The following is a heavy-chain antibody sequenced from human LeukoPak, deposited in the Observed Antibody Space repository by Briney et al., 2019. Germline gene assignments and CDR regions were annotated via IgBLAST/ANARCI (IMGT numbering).Heavy chain of an antibody. D-gene: IGHD5-18*01. Sequence: SGGSLRLSCAASGFTFSSYAMSWVRQAPGKGLEWVSAISGSGGSTYYADSVKGRFTISRDNSKNTLYLQMNSLKTEDTAVYYCTTDGWIQLFDYWGQGTLVTVSS. J-gene: IGHJ4*02. CDR2: ISGSGGST. V-gene: IGHV3-23*01. CDR1: GFTFSSYA. CDR3: TTDGWIQLFDY.